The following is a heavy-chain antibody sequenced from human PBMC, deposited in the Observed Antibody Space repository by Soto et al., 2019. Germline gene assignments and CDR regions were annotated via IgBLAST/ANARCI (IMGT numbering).Heavy chain of an antibody. CDR1: VFTFSIYA. J-gene: IGHJ5*02. Sequence: PGGSRRLSCAASVFTFSIYAMSWVRQAPGNGLEWVSAISGSGGSTYYSDSVKGRFTTSRDNSKNTLYLQMNRLRAEDTAVYYGAKDGYDFWSGYRWFEPGGQGTLVTVSS. V-gene: IGHV3-23*01. CDR2: ISGSGGST. CDR3: AKDGYDFWSGYRWFEP. D-gene: IGHD3-3*01.